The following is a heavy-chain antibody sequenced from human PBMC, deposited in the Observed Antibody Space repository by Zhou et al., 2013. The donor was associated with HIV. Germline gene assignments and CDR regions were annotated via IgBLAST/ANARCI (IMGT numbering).Heavy chain of an antibody. D-gene: IGHD6-6*01. V-gene: IGHV1-18*01. J-gene: IGHJ5*02. Sequence: QVQLLQSGAEVKKPGASVKVSCKTSGFTFTGFGISWVRQAPGQGLEWMGWISVNNGNTKYAQKFQGRVTMTTDTSTSTVYMELRSLRPDDTAVYYCGRDPYSSSSYNWFDPWGQGTLVTVSS. CDR2: ISVNNGNT. CDR3: GRDPYSSSSYNWFDP. CDR1: GFTFTGFG.